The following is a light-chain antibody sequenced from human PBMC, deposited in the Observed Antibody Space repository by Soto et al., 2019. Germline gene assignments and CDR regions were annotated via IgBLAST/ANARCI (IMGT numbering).Light chain of an antibody. J-gene: IGLJ2*01. CDR3: SSFASGTTLV. Sequence: QSALTQPASVSGSPGQSITISCTGTSSDVGDYNFVSWYQQHPGKAPKLIIYEVGNRPSGISNRFSASKSGNTASLTISGLQAEDDADYYCSSFASGTTLVFGGGTKLTVL. CDR1: SSDVGDYNF. V-gene: IGLV2-14*01. CDR2: EVG.